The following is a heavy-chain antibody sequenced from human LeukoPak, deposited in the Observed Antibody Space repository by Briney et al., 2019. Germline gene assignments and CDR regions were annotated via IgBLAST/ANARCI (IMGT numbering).Heavy chain of an antibody. CDR2: IIPIFGTA. J-gene: IGHJ4*02. D-gene: IGHD6-19*01. CDR1: GGTFSSYA. V-gene: IGHV1-69*06. CDR3: AGRYSSGWYTFDY. Sequence: RASVKVSCKASGGTFSSYAISWVRQAPGQGLDWMGRIIPIFGTANYAQKFQGRVTITADKSTSTAYMELSSLRSEDTAVYYCAGRYSSGWYTFDYWGQGTLVTVSS.